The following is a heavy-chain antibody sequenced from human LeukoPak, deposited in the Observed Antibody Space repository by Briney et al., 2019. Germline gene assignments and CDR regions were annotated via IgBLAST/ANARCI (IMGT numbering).Heavy chain of an antibody. CDR1: GGSISSSSYY. Sequence: SETLSLTCTVSGGSISSSSYYWSWIRQPPGKGLEWIGYIYYSGSTNYDPSLKSRVTISVDTSKNQFSLKLSSVTAADTAVYFCARDKTQGSSWYPGRNYFDYWGQGTLVTVSS. J-gene: IGHJ4*02. D-gene: IGHD6-13*01. CDR3: ARDKTQGSSWYPGRNYFDY. CDR2: IYYSGST. V-gene: IGHV4-61*01.